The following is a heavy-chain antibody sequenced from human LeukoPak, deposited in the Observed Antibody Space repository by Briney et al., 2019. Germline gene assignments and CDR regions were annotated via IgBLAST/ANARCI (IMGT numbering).Heavy chain of an antibody. D-gene: IGHD3-10*01. CDR2: INHSGST. J-gene: IGHJ4*02. CDR1: GGSFSGYY. CDR3: AGDYYGSGSLEGGDY. Sequence: PSETLSLTCAVYGGSFSGYYWSWIREPPGKGLEWIGEINHSGSTNYNPSLKSRVTISVDTSKNQFSLKLSSVTAADTAVYYCAGDYYGSGSLEGGDYWGQGTLVTVSS. V-gene: IGHV4-34*01.